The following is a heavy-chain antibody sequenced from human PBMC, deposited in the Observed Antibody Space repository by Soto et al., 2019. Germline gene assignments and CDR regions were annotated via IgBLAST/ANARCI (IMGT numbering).Heavy chain of an antibody. V-gene: IGHV3-33*01. Sequence: QVQLVESGGGVVQPGGSLRLSCAASGFSLSDYGMHWVRQAPNKGLEWVAVIWYDGSNKFYLESVKGRFTISRDNSKNTLYLQMNSLRDEDTALYYCARDRAGAVGGSGDYYYDMDVWGQGTTVIVSS. J-gene: IGHJ6*01. D-gene: IGHD6-13*01. CDR2: IWYDGSNK. CDR3: ARDRAGAVGGSGDYYYDMDV. CDR1: GFSLSDYG.